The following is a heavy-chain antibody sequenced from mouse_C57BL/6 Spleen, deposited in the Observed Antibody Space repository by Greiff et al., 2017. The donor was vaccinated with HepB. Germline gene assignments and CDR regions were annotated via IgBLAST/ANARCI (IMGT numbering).Heavy chain of an antibody. CDR3: TRSLYGSDWYFDV. CDR1: GYTFTSYW. CDR2: IYPGNSDT. Sequence: DVQLQESGTVLARPGASVKMSCKTSGYTFTSYWMHWVKQRPGQGLEWIGAIYPGNSDTSYNQKFKGKAKLTAVTSASTAYMELSSLTNEDSAVYYCTRSLYGSDWYFDVWGTGTTVTVSS. D-gene: IGHD1-1*01. J-gene: IGHJ1*03. V-gene: IGHV1-5*01.